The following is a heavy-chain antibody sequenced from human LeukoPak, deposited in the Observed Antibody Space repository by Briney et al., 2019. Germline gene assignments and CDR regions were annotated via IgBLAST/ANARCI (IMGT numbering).Heavy chain of an antibody. CDR2: IYVSGST. Sequence: PSQTLSLTCTVSGGSISSGSYYWNWIRQPAGKGLEWVGHIYVSGSTNYNPSLKSRVTISVDTSKNQFSLKLSSVTAADTAVYYCARHGIQLWSIDYWGQGTLVTVSS. CDR1: GGSISSGSYY. CDR3: ARHGIQLWSIDY. D-gene: IGHD5-18*01. V-gene: IGHV4-61*09. J-gene: IGHJ4*02.